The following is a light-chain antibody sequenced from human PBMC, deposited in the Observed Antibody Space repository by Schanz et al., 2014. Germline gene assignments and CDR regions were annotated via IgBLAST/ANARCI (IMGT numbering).Light chain of an antibody. CDR1: QTVTSNY. Sequence: EIVLTQSPGTLSFSPGERAALSCRASQTVTSNYLAWYQRKPGQAPRLLIYGAFTRATAIPDRFSGSGSGTDFTLTISRLEPEDFAVYYCQQYYSSPQISFGGGTKVEIK. V-gene: IGKV3-20*01. J-gene: IGKJ4*01. CDR2: GAF. CDR3: QQYYSSPQIS.